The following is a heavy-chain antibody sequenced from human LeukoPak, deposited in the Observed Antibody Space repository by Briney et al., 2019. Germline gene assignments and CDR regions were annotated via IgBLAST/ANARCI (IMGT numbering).Heavy chain of an antibody. J-gene: IGHJ1*01. V-gene: IGHV4-34*01. CDR3: ARENSSRNFQH. CDR1: GGSFSAYY. D-gene: IGHD6-19*01. CDR2: INHSGST. Sequence: SETLSLTCAVYGGSFSAYYWSWIRQPPGKGREWIGEINHSGSTNYNPSLKSRVTISVDTSKNQFSLKLSSVTAADTAVYYCARENSSRNFQHWGQGTLVTVSS.